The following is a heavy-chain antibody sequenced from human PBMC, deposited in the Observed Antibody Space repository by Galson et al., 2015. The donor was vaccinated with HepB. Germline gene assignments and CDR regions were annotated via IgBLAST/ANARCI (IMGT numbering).Heavy chain of an antibody. V-gene: IGHV1-18*04. D-gene: IGHD5-24*01. CDR2: ISVYNGDT. CDR3: ARDFQMSSISLDF. CDR1: GYTFGSYD. Sequence: SVKVSCKASGYTFGSYDITWVRQAPGQGLEWMGWISVYNGDTKYARRFQDRATLTTDKTTSTAYMELRSLRSDDTGVYFCARDFQMSSISLDFWGQGTLVTVS. J-gene: IGHJ4*02.